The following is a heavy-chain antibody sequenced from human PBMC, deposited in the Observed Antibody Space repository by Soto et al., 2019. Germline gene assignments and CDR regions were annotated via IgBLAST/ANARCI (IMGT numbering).Heavy chain of an antibody. V-gene: IGHV4-34*01. CDR2: IDHRGSN. Sequence: QVQLQQWGAGLLKPSETLSLTCAVYGGSFSGYYWSWIRQPPGKGLEWIGEIDHRGSNNYNPSLKSRVTISVDTSKNQFSLKLSSVTAADTAVYYCARVTGRGYFDLWGRGTLVTVSS. CDR1: GGSFSGYY. D-gene: IGHD2-8*02. CDR3: ARVTGRGYFDL. J-gene: IGHJ2*01.